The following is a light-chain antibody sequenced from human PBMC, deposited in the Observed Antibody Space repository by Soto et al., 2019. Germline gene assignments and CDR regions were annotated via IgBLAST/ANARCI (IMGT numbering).Light chain of an antibody. CDR2: DAS. J-gene: IGKJ5*01. Sequence: EFVLTQSPGTLSLSPGERATLSCRASQTVRNNYLAWYQQKPGQAPRLLIYDASTRATGIPTRFSGSGSGTEFTLTISSLQSEDFAVYYCQQYNNWPPITLGQGTRLEIK. CDR1: QTVRNN. CDR3: QQYNNWPPIT. V-gene: IGKV3-15*01.